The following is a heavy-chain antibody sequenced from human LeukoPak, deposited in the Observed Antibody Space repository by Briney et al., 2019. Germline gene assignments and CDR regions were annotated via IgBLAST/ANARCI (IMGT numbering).Heavy chain of an antibody. J-gene: IGHJ5*02. CDR1: GDSISIGGYY. CDR2: IYYSGST. D-gene: IGHD2-8*01. Sequence: PAQTLSLTCTVPGDSISIGGYYWSWIRRHPGKGREWLWYIYYSGSTYYNPSLKRRVTISVDTSKNQFSLKLSTVTAADTAVYYCAREGYCTNGVCSLDPWGQGTLVTVSS. CDR3: AREGYCTNGVCSLDP. V-gene: IGHV4-31*03.